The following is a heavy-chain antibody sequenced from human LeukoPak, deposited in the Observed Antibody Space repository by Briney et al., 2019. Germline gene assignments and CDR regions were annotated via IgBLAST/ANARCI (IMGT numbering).Heavy chain of an antibody. J-gene: IGHJ4*02. Sequence: SETLSLTCAVSGGSLSNSNWWSWVRQPPGKGVEGIGEIYHSGSTNYNPSLKRRVTISVDKSKNQFSLKLSSATAADTAVYYCAREVAVAGTNYFDYWGQGTLVTVSS. CDR3: AREVAVAGTNYFDY. CDR2: IYHSGST. CDR1: GGSLSNSNW. D-gene: IGHD6-19*01. V-gene: IGHV4-4*02.